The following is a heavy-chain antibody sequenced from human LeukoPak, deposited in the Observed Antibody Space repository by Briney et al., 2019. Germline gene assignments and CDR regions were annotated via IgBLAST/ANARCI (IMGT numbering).Heavy chain of an antibody. J-gene: IGHJ4*02. D-gene: IGHD3-22*01. V-gene: IGHV1-69*13. CDR3: ARGHDSSGYPDY. CDR2: IIPIFGTA. CDR1: GGTFSSYA. Sequence: RASVKVSCKASGGTFSSYAISWVRQAPGQGLEWMGGIIPIFGTANYAQKFQGRVTITADESTSTAYMELGSLRSEDTAVYYCARGHDSSGYPDYWGQGTLVTVSS.